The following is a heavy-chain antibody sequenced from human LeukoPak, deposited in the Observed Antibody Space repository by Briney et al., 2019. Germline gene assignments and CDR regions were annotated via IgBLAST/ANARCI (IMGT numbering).Heavy chain of an antibody. CDR1: GGSISSSSYY. D-gene: IGHD3-10*01. CDR2: INHSGST. Sequence: SETLSLTCTVSGGSISSSSYYWGWIRQPPGKGLEWIGEINHSGSTNYNPSLKSRVTISVDTSKSQFSLRLSSVTAADTAVYYCARRRGDGSGNYYIKYYYYYYMDVWGKGTTVTVSS. CDR3: ARRRGDGSGNYYIKYYYYYYMDV. V-gene: IGHV4-39*07. J-gene: IGHJ6*03.